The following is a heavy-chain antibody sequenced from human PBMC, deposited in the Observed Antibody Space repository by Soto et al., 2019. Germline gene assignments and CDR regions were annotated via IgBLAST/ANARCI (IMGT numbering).Heavy chain of an antibody. V-gene: IGHV4-59*01. D-gene: IGHD6-19*01. Sequence: SETLSLTCSVSGGSISGSYWSWIRQSPGKGLEWLGYVYYTGSTNYSPSLRSRVSISVDTSKNEFSLRLSSVTAADTAVYFCARSVAVPGAHIDYWGQGTQVSVSA. CDR1: GGSISGSY. CDR2: VYYTGST. CDR3: ARSVAVPGAHIDY. J-gene: IGHJ4*02.